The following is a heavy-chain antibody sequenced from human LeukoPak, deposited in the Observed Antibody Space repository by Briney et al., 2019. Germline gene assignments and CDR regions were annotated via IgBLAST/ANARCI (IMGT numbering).Heavy chain of an antibody. D-gene: IGHD5-18*01. J-gene: IGHJ4*02. CDR1: GFNFYDYG. CDR3: AGGRLWFDY. CDR2: ISDSGDST. V-gene: IGHV3-23*01. Sequence: PGGSLRLSCAASGFNFYDYGMSWVRQGPGKGLEWVSGISDSGDSTYYADSVKGRFSISRDNSKSTLYLQMNSLSAEDTAVYYCAGGRLWFDYWGQGTLVTVSS.